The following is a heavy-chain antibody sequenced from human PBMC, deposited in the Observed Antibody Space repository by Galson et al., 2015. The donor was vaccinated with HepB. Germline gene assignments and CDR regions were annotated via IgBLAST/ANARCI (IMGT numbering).Heavy chain of an antibody. Sequence: SETLSLTCTVSGGSISSSSYYWGWIRQPPGKGLEWIGSIYYSGSTYYNPSLKSRVTISVDTSKNQFSLKLSSVTAADTAVYYCARIPSPHSYFDYWGQGTLVTVSS. D-gene: IGHD2-2*01. CDR1: GGSISSSSYY. CDR3: ARIPSPHSYFDY. V-gene: IGHV4-39*01. J-gene: IGHJ4*02. CDR2: IYYSGST.